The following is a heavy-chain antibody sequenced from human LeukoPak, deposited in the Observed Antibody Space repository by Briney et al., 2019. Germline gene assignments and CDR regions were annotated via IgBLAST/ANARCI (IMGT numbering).Heavy chain of an antibody. J-gene: IGHJ4*02. Sequence: ASVKVSCKASGYTFTSYDINWVRQATGQGLEWMGWMNPNSGNTGYAQKFQGRVTITRNTSISTAYMELSSLRSEDTAVYYCARAPDGDTAIDYWGQGTLVTVSS. CDR1: GYTFTSYD. D-gene: IGHD5-18*01. CDR2: MNPNSGNT. V-gene: IGHV1-8*03. CDR3: ARAPDGDTAIDY.